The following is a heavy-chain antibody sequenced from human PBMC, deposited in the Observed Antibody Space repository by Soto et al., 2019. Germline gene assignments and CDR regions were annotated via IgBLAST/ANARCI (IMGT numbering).Heavy chain of an antibody. CDR3: AKRQSGWDAHVDYFYYYGMDV. D-gene: IGHD6-19*01. CDR2: ISGSGGST. Sequence: EVQLLESGGGLVQPGGSLRLSCAASGFTFSSYAMSWFRQAPGKGLEWVSAISGSGGSTYYADSVKGRFTISRDNSKNTLYLQMNSLRAEDTAVYYCAKRQSGWDAHVDYFYYYGMDVRGQGTTVTVSS. J-gene: IGHJ6*02. CDR1: GFTFSSYA. V-gene: IGHV3-23*01.